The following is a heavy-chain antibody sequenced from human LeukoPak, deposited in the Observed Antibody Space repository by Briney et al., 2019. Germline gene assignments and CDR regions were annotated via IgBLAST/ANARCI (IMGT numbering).Heavy chain of an antibody. CDR1: GFTVSSNS. CDR2: IYSGTI. D-gene: IGHD6-19*01. Sequence: GGSLRLSCTVSGFTVSSNSMSWVRQAPGKGLEWVSFIYSGTIHYSDSVKGRFTISRDNSKNTLYLQMSSLRAEDTAVYYCARQWLINGWGQGILVTVSS. V-gene: IGHV3-53*01. J-gene: IGHJ4*02. CDR3: ARQWLING.